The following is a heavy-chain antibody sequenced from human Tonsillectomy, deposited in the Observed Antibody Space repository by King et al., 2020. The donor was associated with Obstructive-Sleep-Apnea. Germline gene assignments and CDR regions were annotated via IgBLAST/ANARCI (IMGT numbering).Heavy chain of an antibody. CDR1: GFTFSSYA. V-gene: IGHV3-23*04. Sequence: VQLVESGGTLVQPGGSLRLSCAASGFTFSSYAMSWVRQAPGKGLEWVSGISSSGGSTYYADSVKGRFTISRDNSKNPLYLHLNSLRAEDTAVYYCAKERQQLLDYWGQGTLVTVSS. CDR3: AKERQQLLDY. J-gene: IGHJ4*02. D-gene: IGHD6-13*01. CDR2: ISSSGGST.